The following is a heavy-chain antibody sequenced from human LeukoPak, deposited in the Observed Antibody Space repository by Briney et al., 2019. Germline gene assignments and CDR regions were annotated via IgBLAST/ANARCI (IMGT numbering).Heavy chain of an antibody. CDR3: ATDPEGSYPDLNAFDI. J-gene: IGHJ3*02. CDR2: INPNSGGR. CDR1: GYTFIGYH. Sequence: AGVTVSRKCSGYTFIGYHFHWLRQAPGQGLEWMGLINPNSGGRNYAQNCQGRVTMTRGTSISTAYMELSRLRSDDTAVYYCATDPEGSYPDLNAFDIGGQGTRVT. V-gene: IGHV1-2*02. D-gene: IGHD1-26*01.